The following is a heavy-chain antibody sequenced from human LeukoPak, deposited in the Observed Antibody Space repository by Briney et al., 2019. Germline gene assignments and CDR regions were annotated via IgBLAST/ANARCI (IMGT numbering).Heavy chain of an antibody. V-gene: IGHV1-24*01. CDR1: GYTLTELS. CDR3: ATVEFLRLDSSGYYPFDY. CDR2: FYPEDGET. J-gene: IGHJ4*02. D-gene: IGHD3-22*01. Sequence: ASVTVSCKVSGYTLTELSMHWVRQAPGKGLEWMGGFYPEDGETIYAQKFQGRVTMTEDTSTDTAYMELSSLRSEDTAVYYCATVEFLRLDSSGYYPFDYWGQGTLVTVSP.